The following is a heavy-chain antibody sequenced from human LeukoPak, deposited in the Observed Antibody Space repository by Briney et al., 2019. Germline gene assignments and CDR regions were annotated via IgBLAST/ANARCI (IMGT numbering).Heavy chain of an antibody. CDR3: VKGTYGDYDPHFDY. J-gene: IGHJ4*02. Sequence: GGSLRLSCAASGFTFSNVWMNWVRQAPGKGLEWVGRIKSKTDGGTTDYAAPVKGRFTISRDDSKNTLYLQMSSLRAEDTAVYYCVKGTYGDYDPHFDYWGQGTLVTVSS. CDR1: GFTFSNVW. D-gene: IGHD4-17*01. V-gene: IGHV3-15*07. CDR2: IKSKTDGGTT.